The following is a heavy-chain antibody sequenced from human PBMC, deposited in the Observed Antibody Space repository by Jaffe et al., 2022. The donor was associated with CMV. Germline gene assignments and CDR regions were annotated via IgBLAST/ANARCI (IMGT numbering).Heavy chain of an antibody. J-gene: IGHJ6*03. CDR2: INHSGST. CDR1: GGSFSGYY. D-gene: IGHD6-13*01. Sequence: QVQLQQWGAGLLKPSETLSLTCAVYGGSFSGYYWSWIRQPPGKGLEWIGEINHSGSTNYNPSLKSRVTISVDTSKNQFSLKLSSVTAADTAVYYCARLMARQLEYYYYYYMDVWGKGTTVTVSS. CDR3: ARLMARQLEYYYYYYMDV. V-gene: IGHV4-34*01.